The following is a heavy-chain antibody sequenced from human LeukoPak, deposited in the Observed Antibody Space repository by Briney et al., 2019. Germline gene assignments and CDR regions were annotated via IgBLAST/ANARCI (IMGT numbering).Heavy chain of an antibody. J-gene: IGHJ4*02. D-gene: IGHD6-19*01. Sequence: SETLSLTCTVSGGSISSRSYYWGWIRQPPGKGLEWIGEISQSRNTIYNPSLKSRVTISLDKSKNQLFLKLTSVTAADTAVYYCARDPHTSGWPSGYWGQGTLVTVSS. V-gene: IGHV4-39*07. CDR3: ARDPHTSGWPSGY. CDR1: GGSISSRSYY. CDR2: ISQSRNT.